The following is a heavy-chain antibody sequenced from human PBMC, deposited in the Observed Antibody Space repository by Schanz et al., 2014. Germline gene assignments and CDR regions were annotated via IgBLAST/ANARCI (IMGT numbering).Heavy chain of an antibody. Sequence: QVQLQESGPRLVKPSQTLSLTCTVSGGSIDVSGYYWSWIRQQPGKALEWIGSIYYSGSTYYNPSLKRRFTISVDPSKNHFSLKLSSVTAADTAVYYCARPGAYCGGDCYDYWGQGTLVTVSS. D-gene: IGHD2-21*01. J-gene: IGHJ4*02. V-gene: IGHV4-39*01. CDR1: GGSIDVSGYY. CDR2: IYYSGST. CDR3: ARPGAYCGGDCYDY.